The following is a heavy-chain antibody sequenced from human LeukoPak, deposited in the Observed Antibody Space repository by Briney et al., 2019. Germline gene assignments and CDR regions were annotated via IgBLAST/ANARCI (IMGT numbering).Heavy chain of an antibody. V-gene: IGHV3-74*01. CDR3: IRLSGGD. CDR1: GFTFSNYW. D-gene: IGHD6-25*01. CDR2: INADGTNT. J-gene: IGHJ4*02. Sequence: GGSLRLSCAASGFTFSNYWMHWVRQAPGKGLVWVSRINADGTNTHYADSVKGRFTISRDNAKDTVYLQMNSLRAEDTAVYYCIRLSGGDWGRGTLVTVSS.